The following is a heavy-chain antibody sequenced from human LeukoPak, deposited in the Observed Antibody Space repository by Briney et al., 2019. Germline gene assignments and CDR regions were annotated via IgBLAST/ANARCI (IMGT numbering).Heavy chain of an antibody. CDR3: ARPPTHNSGSYYY. CDR1: GGSFSGYY. CDR2: IYYSGST. D-gene: IGHD1-26*01. V-gene: IGHV4-34*01. J-gene: IGHJ4*02. Sequence: SETLSLTCAVYGGSFSGYYWSWIRQPPGKGLEWIGSIYYSGSTYYNPSLKSRVTISVDTSKNQFSLKLSSVTAADTAVYYCARPPTHNSGSYYYWGQGTLVTVSS.